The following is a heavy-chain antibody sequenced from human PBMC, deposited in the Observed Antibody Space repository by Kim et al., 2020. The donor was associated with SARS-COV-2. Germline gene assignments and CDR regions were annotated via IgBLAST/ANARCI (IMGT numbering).Heavy chain of an antibody. CDR2: INHSGST. CDR1: GGSFSGYY. Sequence: SETLSLTCAVYGGSFSGYYWSWIRQPPGKGLEWIGEINHSGSTNYNPSLKSRVTISVDTSKNQFSLKLSSVTAADTAVYYCARGRKLLLPAFDIWGQGTMVTVSS. J-gene: IGHJ3*02. V-gene: IGHV4-34*01. D-gene: IGHD2-15*01. CDR3: ARGRKLLLPAFDI.